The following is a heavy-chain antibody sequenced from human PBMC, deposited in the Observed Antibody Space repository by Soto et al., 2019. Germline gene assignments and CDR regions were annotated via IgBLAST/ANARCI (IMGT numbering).Heavy chain of an antibody. CDR2: IDHSGST. CDR3: ARARKGSGSDYYYHYGMDV. CDR1: GGSFSDYY. D-gene: IGHD3-3*01. J-gene: IGHJ6*04. Sequence: PSETLSLTCSVYGGSFSDYYWSWIRQPPEKGLEWIGEIDHSGSTNYNPSLKSRVTISVPPSKNQFSLKLSSVTAAATAVYYCARARKGSGSDYYYHYGMDVWGKGTTVTVSS. V-gene: IGHV4-34*01.